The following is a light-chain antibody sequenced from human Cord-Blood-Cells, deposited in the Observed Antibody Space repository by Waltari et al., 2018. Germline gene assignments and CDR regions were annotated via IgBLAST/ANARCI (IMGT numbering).Light chain of an antibody. Sequence: QSALTQPASVSGSPGQSITISCTGTSSDVGGYNYVSRYQQHPDKATKLMIYEVSNRPSGGSNAFPGSKSGNTASLTISRLQAEDEADYYCSSYPSSSTVVFGGGTKLPVL. J-gene: IGLJ2*01. CDR2: EVS. CDR1: SSDVGGYNY. CDR3: SSYPSSSTVV. V-gene: IGLV2-14*01.